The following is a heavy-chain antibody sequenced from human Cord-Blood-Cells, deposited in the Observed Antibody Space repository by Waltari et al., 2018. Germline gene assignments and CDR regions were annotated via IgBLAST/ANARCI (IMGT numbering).Heavy chain of an antibody. CDR1: GYTSTSYA. D-gene: IGHD2-15*01. CDR3: ASDQFGSSRCCYYFDY. CDR2: ITAGNGNT. V-gene: IGHV1-3*01. Sequence: QVQLVQCGAEVQKPGASVKASCKASGYTSTSYAMHWVRQAPGQRLEWLGWITAGNGNTKYSQKFQGRVTITRDTSASTAYMELGSLRSGDTAVYYCASDQFGSSRCCYYFDYWGQGTLVAVSS. J-gene: IGHJ4*02.